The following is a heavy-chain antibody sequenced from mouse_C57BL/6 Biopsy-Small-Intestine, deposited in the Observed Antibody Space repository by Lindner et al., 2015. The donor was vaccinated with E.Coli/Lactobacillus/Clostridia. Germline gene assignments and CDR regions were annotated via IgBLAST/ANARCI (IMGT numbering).Heavy chain of an antibody. D-gene: IGHD2-10*01. Sequence: SVKVSCKASGYTFTGNYMHWVRQAPGQGPEWMGWINPNSGDTNYAQKFQGRVTMTRDTSISTAYMELRRLRSDDTAVYYCATGQGTYSPDYWGQGTLVAVSS. V-gene: IGHV1-72*04. CDR2: INPNSGDT. CDR3: ATGQGTYSPDY. CDR1: GYTFTGNY. J-gene: IGHJ4*01.